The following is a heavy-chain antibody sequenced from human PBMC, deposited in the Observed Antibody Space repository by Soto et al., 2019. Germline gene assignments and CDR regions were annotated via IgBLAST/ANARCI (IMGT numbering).Heavy chain of an antibody. CDR1: GFTFSSYA. J-gene: IGHJ5*02. D-gene: IGHD6-19*01. CDR3: ARVGITGEQWLEPEIVYWFDP. V-gene: IGHV3-30-3*01. Sequence: PGGSLRLSCAASGFTFSSYAMHWVRQAPGKGLEWVAVISYDGSNKYYADSVKGRFTISRDNSKNTLYLQMNSLRAEDTAVYYCARVGITGEQWLEPEIVYWFDPWGQGTLVTVSS. CDR2: ISYDGSNK.